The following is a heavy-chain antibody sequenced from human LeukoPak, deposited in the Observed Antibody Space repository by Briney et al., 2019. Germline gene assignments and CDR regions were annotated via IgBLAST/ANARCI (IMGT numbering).Heavy chain of an antibody. Sequence: TSETLSLTCAVSGESFSGFYWSWIRQSPGKGLEWIAEINYDGSTNHNPSLKSRVTISVDTSKNQFSLKVTSVTAADTAVYYCARGAHYWGQGTLVTVSS. CDR2: INYDGST. CDR3: ARGAHY. V-gene: IGHV4-34*01. CDR1: GESFSGFY. J-gene: IGHJ4*02.